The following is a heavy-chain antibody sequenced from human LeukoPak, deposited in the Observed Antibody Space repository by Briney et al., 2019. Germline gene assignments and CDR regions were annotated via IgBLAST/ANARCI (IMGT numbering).Heavy chain of an antibody. J-gene: IGHJ4*02. V-gene: IGHV4-31*03. Sequence: SETLSLTCTVSGGSISSGGYYWSWIRQHPGKGLEWIGYIYYSGSTYYRPSLKSRVTISVDTSKNQFSLKLSSVTAADTAVYYCARVNDRGVISYWGQGTLVTVSS. CDR3: ARVNDRGVISY. CDR2: IYYSGST. D-gene: IGHD3-10*02. CDR1: GGSISSGGYY.